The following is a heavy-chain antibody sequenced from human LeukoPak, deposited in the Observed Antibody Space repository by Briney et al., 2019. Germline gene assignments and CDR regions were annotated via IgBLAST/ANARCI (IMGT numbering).Heavy chain of an antibody. Sequence: GGSLRLSCAASGFTVSSYCFHWVRQAPGKGLEWVAVIWSDGSYKYYADSVKGRFTISRDDSKNTLYLQMNSLRAEDTAVYYCARDFSLQLFDYWGQGTLVTVFS. J-gene: IGHJ4*02. V-gene: IGHV3-33*01. D-gene: IGHD5-24*01. CDR2: IWSDGSYK. CDR1: GFTVSSYC. CDR3: ARDFSLQLFDY.